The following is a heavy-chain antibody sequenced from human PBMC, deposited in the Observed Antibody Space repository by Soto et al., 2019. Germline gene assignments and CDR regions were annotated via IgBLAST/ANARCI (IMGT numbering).Heavy chain of an antibody. Sequence: SETLSLTCTGSGGSISRCDYSLSWIRQPPGKGLEWIGYIYYRGSTYYNPSLKSRVTISVDTSKNQFSLKLSSVTAADTAVYYCARDPRASGDLYAFDIWGQGTMVT. CDR3: ARDPRASGDLYAFDI. CDR1: GGSISRCDYS. D-gene: IGHD2-21*02. J-gene: IGHJ3*02. V-gene: IGHV4-30-4*02. CDR2: IYYRGST.